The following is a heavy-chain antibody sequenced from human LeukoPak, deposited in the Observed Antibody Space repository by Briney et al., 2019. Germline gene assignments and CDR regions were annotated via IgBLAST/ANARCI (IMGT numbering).Heavy chain of an antibody. CDR2: IYYSGST. CDR1: GGSISSYY. Sequence: SETLSLTCTVSGGSISSYYWSWIRQPPGKGLEWIGSIYYSGSTNYIPSLKSRVTISVDTSKNQFSLKLSSMTAADTAVYYCARGQNSKSFDYGGKEP. V-gene: IGHV4-59*01. J-gene: IGHJ4*01. CDR3: ARGQNSKSFDY.